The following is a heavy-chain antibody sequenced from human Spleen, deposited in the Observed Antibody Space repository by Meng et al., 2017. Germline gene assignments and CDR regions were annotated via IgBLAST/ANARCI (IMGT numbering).Heavy chain of an antibody. CDR2: IGTAGDT. V-gene: IGHV3-13*01. J-gene: IGHJ4*02. Sequence: GESLKISCAASGFTFSSYDMHWVRQATGKGLEWVSAIGTAGDTYYPGSVKGRFTISRDNSKNTLYLQMNSLRAEDTAVYYCASGESVVTTVTSGSVPAYYFDYWGQGTLVTVSS. CDR3: ASGESVVTTVTSGSVPAYYFDY. D-gene: IGHD4-11*01. CDR1: GFTFSSYD.